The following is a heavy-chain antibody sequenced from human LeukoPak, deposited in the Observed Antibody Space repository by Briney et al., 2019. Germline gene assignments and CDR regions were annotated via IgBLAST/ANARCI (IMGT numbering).Heavy chain of an antibody. CDR2: ISGRGGIT. CDR3: AKDFVHFDSRGYYFDY. V-gene: IGHV3-23*01. Sequence: PGGSLRLSCAASGFTFSSYTVAWVRQAPGKGLKWLSGISGRGGITYYADSVKGRFTISRDDSKDTLYLQMNSLRPEDTAKYFCAKDFVHFDSRGYYFDYWGRGTVVTVSS. J-gene: IGHJ4*02. CDR1: GFTFSSYT. D-gene: IGHD3-9*01.